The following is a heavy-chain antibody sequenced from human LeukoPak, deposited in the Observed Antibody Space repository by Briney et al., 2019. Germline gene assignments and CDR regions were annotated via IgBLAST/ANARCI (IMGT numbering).Heavy chain of an antibody. D-gene: IGHD2-2*01. CDR2: ISNSGGGT. CDR3: AKGVTASCYAALNY. CDR1: GFIFSSYD. J-gene: IGHJ4*02. V-gene: IGHV3-23*01. Sequence: GGSLRLSCAASGFIFSSYDMSWVRQAPGKGLEWVSDISNSGGGTDYADSVKGRFTISRDNSKNTLFLQMNSLRAEDTAVYYCAKGVTASCYAALNYWGQGTLVTVSS.